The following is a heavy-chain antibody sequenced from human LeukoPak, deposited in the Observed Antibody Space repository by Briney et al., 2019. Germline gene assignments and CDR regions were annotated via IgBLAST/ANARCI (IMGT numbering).Heavy chain of an antibody. V-gene: IGHV1-46*01. CDR3: ARRPSVTARSPYYYYYMDV. D-gene: IGHD4-11*01. Sequence: GASVKVSCKASGYTFTSYYMHWVRQAPGQGLEWMGIINPSGGSTSYAQKFQGRVTMTRDTSTSTVYMELSSLRSEDTAVYYCARRPSVTARSPYYYYYMDVWGKGTTVTVSS. CDR2: INPSGGST. J-gene: IGHJ6*03. CDR1: GYTFTSYY.